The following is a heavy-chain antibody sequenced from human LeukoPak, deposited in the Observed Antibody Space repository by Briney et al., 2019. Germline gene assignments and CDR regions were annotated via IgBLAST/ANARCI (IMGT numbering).Heavy chain of an antibody. V-gene: IGHV4-61*01. CDR3: ARDAFRGDLRNGWFDL. Sequence: SETLSLTCTVSGVSISTRNYYWGWIRQPPGKGLEWIAYIYYSGSTNYNPSLKSRVTISVDTSKNQFSLKLSSVTAADTAVYYCARDAFRGDLRNGWFDLWGQGTLVTVSS. D-gene: IGHD4-17*01. CDR2: IYYSGST. J-gene: IGHJ5*02. CDR1: GVSISTRNYY.